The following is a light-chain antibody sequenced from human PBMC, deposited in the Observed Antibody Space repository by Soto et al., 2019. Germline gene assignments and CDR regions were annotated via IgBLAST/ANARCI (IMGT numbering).Light chain of an antibody. V-gene: IGKV3-11*01. CDR1: QSISSY. CDR3: QQRSNWPLT. CDR2: DAS. Sequence: EIVLTQSPATLSLSPGERATLSCRASQSISSYLAWYQQKLGQAPRLLLYDASNRATGVPARFSGSGSGTDFTPTISSLEPEDVAVYYCQQRSNWPLTFGQGTRLDIK. J-gene: IGKJ5*01.